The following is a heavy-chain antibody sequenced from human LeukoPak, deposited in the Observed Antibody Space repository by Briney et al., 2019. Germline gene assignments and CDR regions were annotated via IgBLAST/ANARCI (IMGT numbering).Heavy chain of an antibody. CDR3: AKDGRSYSSGWPPFDY. CDR1: GFTFSSYH. J-gene: IGHJ4*02. Sequence: GGSLRLSCEVSGFTFSSYHMNWVRQAPGKGLEWVSCIGSSNSYIYYADSMTGRFTISRDNAKNSLYLQMNSLRAEDTAMYYCAKDGRSYSSGWPPFDYWGQGALVTVSS. D-gene: IGHD6-19*01. V-gene: IGHV3-21*01. CDR2: IGSSNSYI.